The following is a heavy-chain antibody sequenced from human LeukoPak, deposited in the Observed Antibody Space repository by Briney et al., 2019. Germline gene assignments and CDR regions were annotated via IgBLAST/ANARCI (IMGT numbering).Heavy chain of an antibody. V-gene: IGHV3-9*01. CDR3: AKVTAVAARGGLDY. CDR2: ISWNGGST. CDR1: EFTFDDYA. D-gene: IGHD6-19*01. J-gene: IGHJ4*02. Sequence: PGGSLRLSCVASEFTFDDYAMYWVRQAPGKGLEWVSGISWNGGSTDYVDSVKGRFTISRDNAKNSLYLQMDSLRAEDTAVYYCAKVTAVAARGGLDYWGQGTLVTVSS.